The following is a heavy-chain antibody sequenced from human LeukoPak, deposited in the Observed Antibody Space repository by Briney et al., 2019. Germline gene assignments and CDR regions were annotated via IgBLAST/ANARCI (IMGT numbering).Heavy chain of an antibody. Sequence: PGGSLRLSCAVSGFTFSSYWMSWVRQAPGKGLEWVANIKQDGSEKYYVDSVKGRFTISRDNAKNSLYLQMNSLRAEDTAVYYCARDHYGSGSYYSWFDPWGQGTLVTVSS. CDR1: GFTFSSYW. CDR3: ARDHYGSGSYYSWFDP. D-gene: IGHD3-10*01. CDR2: IKQDGSEK. J-gene: IGHJ5*02. V-gene: IGHV3-7*01.